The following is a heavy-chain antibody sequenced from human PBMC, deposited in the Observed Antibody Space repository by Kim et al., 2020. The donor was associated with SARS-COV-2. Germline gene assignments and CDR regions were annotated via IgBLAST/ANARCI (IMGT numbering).Heavy chain of an antibody. D-gene: IGHD3-22*01. CDR3: AKEDDSSLDY. Sequence: NKYYTDSVKGRFTISRDNSKNTLYLQMNSLRAEDTAVYYCAKEDDSSLDYWGQGTLVTVSS. V-gene: IGHV3-30*02. CDR2: NK. J-gene: IGHJ4*02.